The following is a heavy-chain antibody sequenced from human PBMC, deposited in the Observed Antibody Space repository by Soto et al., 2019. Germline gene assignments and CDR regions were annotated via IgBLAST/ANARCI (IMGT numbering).Heavy chain of an antibody. CDR1: GYTFSGYY. V-gene: IGHV1-2*04. CDR2: INPNSGGT. D-gene: IGHD6-19*01. J-gene: IGHJ6*02. CDR3: ARFSAGYSSGWYWNYYYGMDV. Sequence: XSVKVSCTASGYTFSGYYMHWVRQAPGQGLEWMGWINPNSGGTNYAQKFQGWVTMTRDTSISTAYMELSRLRSDDTAVYYCARFSAGYSSGWYWNYYYGMDVWGQGTTVTVSS.